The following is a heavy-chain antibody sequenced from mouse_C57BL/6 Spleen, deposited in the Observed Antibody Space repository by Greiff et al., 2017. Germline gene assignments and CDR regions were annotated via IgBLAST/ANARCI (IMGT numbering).Heavy chain of an antibody. CDR1: GYTFTSYW. CDR2: IHPTSGST. J-gene: IGHJ3*01. V-gene: IGHV1-64*01. Sequence: QVQLQQPGAELVKPGASVKLSCKASGYTFTSYWMHWVKQRPGQGLEWIGMIHPTSGSTNYNEKFKSKATLTVDTSSSTAYMQLSSLPSDDSAVYYCAGPARSGLAYWGQGTLVTVSA. D-gene: IGHD3-2*02. CDR3: AGPARSGLAY.